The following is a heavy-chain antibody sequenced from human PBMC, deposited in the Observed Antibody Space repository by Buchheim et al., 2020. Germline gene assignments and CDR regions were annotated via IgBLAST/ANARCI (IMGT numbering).Heavy chain of an antibody. J-gene: IGHJ6*02. V-gene: IGHV3-23*01. D-gene: IGHD2-8*02. CDR3: ATNGAGGVCKGPCYYYYGMDV. CDR2: ISGSGGST. CDR1: GFTFSSYA. Sequence: EVQLLESGGGLVQPGGSLRLSCAASGFTFSSYAMSWVRQAPGKGLEWVSAISGSGGSTYYADSVKGRFTISRDNSKNTLYLQMNSLRAEDTAVYYCATNGAGGVCKGPCYYYYGMDVWGQGTT.